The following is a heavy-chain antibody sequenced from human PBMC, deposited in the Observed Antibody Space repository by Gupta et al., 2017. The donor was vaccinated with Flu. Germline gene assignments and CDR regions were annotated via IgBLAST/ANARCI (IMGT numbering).Heavy chain of an antibody. CDR2: IYYSGST. CDR1: GGSISSYY. D-gene: IGHD6-6*01. Sequence: QVQLQESGPGLVKPSETLSLTCTVSGGSISSYYWSWIRQPPGKGLEWIGYIYYSGSTNYNPSLKSRVTISVDTSKNQFSLKLSSVTAADTAVYYCARHRWQLGTELYGPNWFDPWGQGTLVTVSS. V-gene: IGHV4-59*08. CDR3: ARHRWQLGTELYGPNWFDP. J-gene: IGHJ5*02.